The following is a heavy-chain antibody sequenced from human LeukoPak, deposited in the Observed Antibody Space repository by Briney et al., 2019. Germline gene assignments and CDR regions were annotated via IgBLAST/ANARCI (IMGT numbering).Heavy chain of an antibody. J-gene: IGHJ4*02. CDR3: ALYYYDSSGYYGSNPFDY. V-gene: IGHV4-59*01. D-gene: IGHD3-22*01. CDR1: GGSISSYY. Sequence: SETLSLTCTVSGGSISSYYWSWIRQPPGKGLEWIGYIYYSGSTNYIPSLKSRVTISVDTSKNQFSLKLSSVTAADTAVYYCALYYYDSSGYYGSNPFDYWGQGTLVTVSS. CDR2: IYYSGST.